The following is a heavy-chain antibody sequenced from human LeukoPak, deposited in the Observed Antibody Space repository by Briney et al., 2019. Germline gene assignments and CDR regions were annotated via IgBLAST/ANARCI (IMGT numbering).Heavy chain of an antibody. D-gene: IGHD2-15*01. CDR3: ARGRYCSGGSCYLSLPDY. V-gene: IGHV3-48*03. CDR2: ISSSGSTM. CDR1: GFTFSSYE. J-gene: IGHJ4*02. Sequence: HPGGSLRLSCAASGFTFSSYEMNWVRQAPGKGLEWVSYISSSGSTMYYADSVKGRFTISRDNAKNSLYLQMNSLRAEDTAVYYCARGRYCSGGSCYLSLPDYWGQGTLVTVSS.